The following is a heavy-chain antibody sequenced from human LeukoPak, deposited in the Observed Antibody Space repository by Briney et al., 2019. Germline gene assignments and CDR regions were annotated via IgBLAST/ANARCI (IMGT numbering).Heavy chain of an antibody. CDR2: INPYSGDT. CDR3: ARDQGSLTRSWYTGY. V-gene: IGHV1-2*06. D-gene: IGHD6-13*01. J-gene: IGHJ4*02. CDR1: GYTFTGYY. Sequence: ASVKVSCKASGYTFTGYYMHWVRQAPGQGLEWMGRINPYSGDTNFAQKFQGRVAMTRDTSITTAYMDQSSLTPDDTAVYFCARDQGSLTRSWYTGYWGQGTQVTVSS.